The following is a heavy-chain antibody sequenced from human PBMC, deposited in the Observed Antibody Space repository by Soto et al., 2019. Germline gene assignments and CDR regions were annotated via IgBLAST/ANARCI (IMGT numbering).Heavy chain of an antibody. J-gene: IGHJ6*02. Sequence: QVQLVESGGGVVQPGRSLRLSCAASGFTFSSYAMHWVRQAPGKGLEWVAVISYDGSNKYYADSVKGRFTISRDNSKNTLYLQMNSLRAEDTDVYYCAREGGQWLEYYYYGMDVWGQGTTVTVSS. V-gene: IGHV3-30-3*01. D-gene: IGHD6-19*01. CDR2: ISYDGSNK. CDR1: GFTFSSYA. CDR3: AREGGQWLEYYYYGMDV.